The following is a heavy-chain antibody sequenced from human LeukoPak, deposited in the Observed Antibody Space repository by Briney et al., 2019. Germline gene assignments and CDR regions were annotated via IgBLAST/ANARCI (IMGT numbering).Heavy chain of an antibody. CDR3: ASTGASSGYYYVDY. CDR2: IYTSGST. D-gene: IGHD3-22*01. J-gene: IGHJ4*02. Sequence: SETLSLTCTVSGGSISSYYWSWIRQPAGKGLEWIGRIYTSGSTNYNPSLKSRVTMSVDTSKNQFSLKLSSVTAADTAVYYCASTGASSGYYYVDYWGQGTLVTVSS. CDR1: GGSISSYY. V-gene: IGHV4-4*07.